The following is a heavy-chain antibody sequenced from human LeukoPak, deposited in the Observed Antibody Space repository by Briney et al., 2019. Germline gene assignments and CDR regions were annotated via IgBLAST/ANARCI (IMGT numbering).Heavy chain of an antibody. V-gene: IGHV3-21*01. CDR1: GFTFSSYS. CDR2: ITSSSSYI. D-gene: IGHD4-23*01. CDR3: ARDGDYGGNPDY. J-gene: IGHJ4*02. Sequence: GGSLRLSCAASGFTFSSYSMNWVRQAPGKGLEWVSSITSSSSYIYYADSVKGRFTISRDNAKNSLYLQMNSLRAEDTAVYYCARDGDYGGNPDYWGQETLVTVSS.